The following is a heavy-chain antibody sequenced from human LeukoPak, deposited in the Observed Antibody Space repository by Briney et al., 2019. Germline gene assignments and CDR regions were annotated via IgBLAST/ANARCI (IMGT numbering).Heavy chain of an antibody. J-gene: IGHJ4*02. CDR3: AVGVAHIAVAADY. D-gene: IGHD6-19*01. V-gene: IGHV1-69*04. Sequence: GASVKVSCKASGGTFSSYAISWVRQAPGQGLEWMGRIIPILGIANYAQKFQGRVTITADKSTSTAYMELSSLRSEDTAVYYCAVGVAHIAVAADYWGQGTLVTVSS. CDR2: IIPILGIA. CDR1: GGTFSSYA.